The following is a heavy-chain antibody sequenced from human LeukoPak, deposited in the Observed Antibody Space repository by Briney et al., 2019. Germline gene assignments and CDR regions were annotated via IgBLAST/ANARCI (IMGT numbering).Heavy chain of an antibody. V-gene: IGHV4-34*01. J-gene: IGHJ4*02. Sequence: SETLSLTCAVYGGSFSGYYWSWIRQPPGKGLDWIGEINHSGSTNYNPSLKSRVTISVDTSKNQFSLKLSSVTAADTAVYYCARVKGGDGYNVVHFDYWGQGTLVTVSS. CDR1: GGSFSGYY. CDR2: INHSGST. CDR3: ARVKGGDGYNVVHFDY. D-gene: IGHD5-24*01.